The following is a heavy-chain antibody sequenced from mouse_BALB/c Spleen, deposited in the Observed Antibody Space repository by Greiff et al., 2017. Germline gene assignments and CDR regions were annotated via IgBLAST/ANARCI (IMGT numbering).Heavy chain of an antibody. V-gene: IGHV1-9*01. CDR3: ARWGTTGNFDY. D-gene: IGHD1-1*01. CDR1: GYTFSSYW. Sequence: QVQLKESGAELMKPGASVKISCKATGYTFSSYWIEWVKQRPGHGLEWIGEILPGSGSTNYNEKFKGKATFTAYTSSNTAYMQLSSLTSEDSAVYYCARWGTTGNFDYWGQGTTLTVSS. CDR2: ILPGSGST. J-gene: IGHJ2*01.